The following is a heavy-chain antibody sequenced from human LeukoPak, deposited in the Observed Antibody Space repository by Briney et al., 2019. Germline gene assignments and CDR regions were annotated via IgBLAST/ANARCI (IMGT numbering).Heavy chain of an antibody. Sequence: ASVKVSXKASGYTFTSYGISWVRQAPGQGLEWMGWISAYNGNTNYAQKLQGRVTMTTDTSTSTAYMELRSLRSDDTAVYYCARVPNYYDSSGYYGDWGQGTLVTVSS. V-gene: IGHV1-18*01. D-gene: IGHD3-22*01. J-gene: IGHJ4*02. CDR1: GYTFTSYG. CDR2: ISAYNGNT. CDR3: ARVPNYYDSSGYYGD.